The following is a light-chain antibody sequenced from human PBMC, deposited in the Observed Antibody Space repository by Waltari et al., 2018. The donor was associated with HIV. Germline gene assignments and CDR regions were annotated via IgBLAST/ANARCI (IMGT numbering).Light chain of an antibody. CDR3: QSVDSDSAYWV. J-gene: IGLJ3*02. V-gene: IGLV3-25*03. CDR1: ALPKQY. CDR2: KET. Sequence: SYELTQPPSVSVSPGQTARITCPGNALPKQYAYWYQQKPGRAPLVMIYKETGRASGIPVRFSGASSGTIVTFTISGVQAEDEADYYCQSVDSDSAYWVFGGGTKVTVL.